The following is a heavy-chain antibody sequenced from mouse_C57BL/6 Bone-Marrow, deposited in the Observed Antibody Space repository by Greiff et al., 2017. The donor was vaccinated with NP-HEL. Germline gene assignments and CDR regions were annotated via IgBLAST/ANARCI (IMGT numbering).Heavy chain of an antibody. J-gene: IGHJ4*01. D-gene: IGHD1-1*02. V-gene: IGHV1-26*01. Sequence: VQLQQSGPELVKPGASVKISCKASGYTFTDYYMNWVKQSHGKSLEWIGDINPNNGGTSYNQKFKGKATLTVDKSSSTAYMALRSLTSEDSAVYYCASERYGGLKYAIDYWGQGTSVTVSS. CDR2: INPNNGGT. CDR3: ASERYGGLKYAIDY. CDR1: GYTFTDYY.